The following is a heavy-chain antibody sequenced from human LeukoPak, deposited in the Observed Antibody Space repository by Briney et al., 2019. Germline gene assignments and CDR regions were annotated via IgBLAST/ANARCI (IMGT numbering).Heavy chain of an antibody. CDR2: IEPEDGET. CDR3: ATGGIYSLLDY. J-gene: IGHJ4*02. Sequence: GASVKVSCKVSGHTLTDLSTHWVRQAPGRGLEWMGGIEPEDGETIYAQKFQGRVTMTEDPSTHSAYMELSSLRSEDTAVYYCATGGIYSLLDYWGQGTLVTVSS. V-gene: IGHV1-24*01. D-gene: IGHD1-26*01. CDR1: GHTLTDLS.